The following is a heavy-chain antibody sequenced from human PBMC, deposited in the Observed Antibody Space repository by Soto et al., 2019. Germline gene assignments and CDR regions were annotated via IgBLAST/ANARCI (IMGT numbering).Heavy chain of an antibody. V-gene: IGHV3-23*01. D-gene: IGHD5-12*01. CDR2: ISGSGGST. Sequence: GGSLRLSCAASGCTFISHAMSWISQAQGKGLEWVSAISGSGGSTYYADSVKGRFTISRDNSKNTLYLQMNSLRAEDTAVYYCAKTSVATISLFDYWGQGTLVTVSS. CDR1: GCTFISHA. J-gene: IGHJ4*02. CDR3: AKTSVATISLFDY.